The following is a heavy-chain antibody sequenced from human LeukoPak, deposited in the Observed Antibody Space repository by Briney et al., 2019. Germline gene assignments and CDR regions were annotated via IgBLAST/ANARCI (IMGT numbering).Heavy chain of an antibody. CDR2: ISSDGRNK. V-gene: IGHV3-30*04. CDR1: GFPFTSFS. J-gene: IGHJ4*02. Sequence: PGGSLRLSCSASGFPFTSFSLHWVRLAPGKGLEWVAFISSDGRNKFSADSVRARFTISRDNSNNMLYLQMNSLRTEDTAVYYCARDRKSYFDYWGQGTLVTVSS. CDR3: ARDRKSYFDY.